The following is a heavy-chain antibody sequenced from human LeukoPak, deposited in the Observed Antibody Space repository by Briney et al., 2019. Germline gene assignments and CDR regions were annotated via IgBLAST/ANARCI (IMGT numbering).Heavy chain of an antibody. D-gene: IGHD4-17*01. CDR3: ARGVTTVTDNWFDP. CDR1: GGSISSGTYY. V-gene: IGHV4-61*02. Sequence: SETLSLTCTVSGGSISSGTYYWSWIRQPAGKGLEWIGRIYTSGSTNYNPSLKSRVTISVDTSKNQFSLKLSSVTAADTAVYYCARGVTTVTDNWFDPWGQGTLVTVSS. J-gene: IGHJ5*02. CDR2: IYTSGST.